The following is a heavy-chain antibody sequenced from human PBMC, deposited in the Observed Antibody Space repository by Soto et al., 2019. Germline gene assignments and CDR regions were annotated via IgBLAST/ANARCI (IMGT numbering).Heavy chain of an antibody. CDR3: ARAGYRSDTSCSERRPDWFDP. D-gene: IGHD2-2*01. J-gene: IGHJ5*02. CDR1: GFSLSDVRLG. CDR2: IFSNDER. V-gene: IGHV2-26*01. Sequence: QVTLKESGPVLVKPTETLTLTCTVSGFSLSDVRLGVSWIRQPPGKALEWLAHIFSNDERSYTTSLKSRLTISADTSKSQVVLTMTNVDPVDTATYYCARAGYRSDTSCSERRPDWFDPWGQGTLVTVSS.